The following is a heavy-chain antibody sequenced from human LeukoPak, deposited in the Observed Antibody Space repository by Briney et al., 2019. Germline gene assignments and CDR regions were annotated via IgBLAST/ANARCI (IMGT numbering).Heavy chain of an antibody. Sequence: GGSLRLSCAAPGFTVSSNYMSWVRQAPGKGLEWVSAISGSGGSTYYADSVKGRFTISRDNSKNTLYLQMNSLRAEDTAVYYCAKTSSGGSYYFDYWGQGTLVTVSS. CDR3: AKTSSGGSYYFDY. CDR1: GFTVSSNY. CDR2: ISGSGGST. J-gene: IGHJ4*02. D-gene: IGHD2-15*01. V-gene: IGHV3-23*01.